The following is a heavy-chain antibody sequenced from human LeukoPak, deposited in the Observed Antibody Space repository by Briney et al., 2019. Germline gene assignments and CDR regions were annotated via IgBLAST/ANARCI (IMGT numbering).Heavy chain of an antibody. D-gene: IGHD6-19*01. CDR1: GYTFTSYD. CDR3: ARDIAVAGIWSDP. J-gene: IGHJ5*02. V-gene: IGHV1-8*01. CDR2: MNPNSGNT. Sequence: ASVKVSCKASGYTFTSYDINWVRQATGQGLEWMGWMNPNSGNTGYAQKFQGRVTMTRNTSISTAYMELSSLRSEDTAVYYCARDIAVAGIWSDPWGQGTLVTVSS.